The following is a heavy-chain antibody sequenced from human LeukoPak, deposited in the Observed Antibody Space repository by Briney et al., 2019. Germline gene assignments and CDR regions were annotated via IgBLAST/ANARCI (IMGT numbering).Heavy chain of an antibody. CDR3: LRDKAGSFYGSGGYHFNYNGMDV. D-gene: IGHD3-10*01. CDR2: IYHSGFT. J-gene: IGHJ6*02. CDR1: GGSISSYY. Sequence: SETLSLTCTVSGGSISSYYWSWIRQPPGRGLEWIGSIYHSGFTYSNPSLTSRLTMSIDASKNEFSLRLTSVTAADTAIYYCLRDKAGSFYGSGGYHFNYNGMDVWGQGTAVTVSS. V-gene: IGHV4-59*05.